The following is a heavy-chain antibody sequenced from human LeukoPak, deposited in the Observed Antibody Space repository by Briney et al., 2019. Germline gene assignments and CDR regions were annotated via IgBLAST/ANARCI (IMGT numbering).Heavy chain of an antibody. CDR2: FSPDIFGT. D-gene: IGHD1-7*01. Sequence: GASVKVYCKASGNPITGHYMHRVRQAPGPGPRLMGSFSPDIFGTKYVQKFQGRVTMTRDTSITTAYMELSGLRSDDTAVYYCARDFTPELNWSYLRGNWFDPWGQGTLVTVSS. CDR3: ARDFTPELNWSYLRGNWFDP. CDR1: GNPITGHY. V-gene: IGHV1-2*02. J-gene: IGHJ5*02.